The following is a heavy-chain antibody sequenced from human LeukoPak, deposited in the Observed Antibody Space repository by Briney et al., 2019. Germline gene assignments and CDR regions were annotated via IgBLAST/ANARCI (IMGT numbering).Heavy chain of an antibody. CDR2: MYSGGST. J-gene: IGHJ5*02. Sequence: GGSLRLSCAVSGFIVSGDYMSWVRQAPGKGLEWVSVMYSGGSTYYADSVKGRFTISRDNSKNMLFLQMNGLRVEDTAMYYCVRHDWFDPWGQGTLVTVSS. CDR3: VRHDWFDP. CDR1: GFIVSGDY. V-gene: IGHV3-66*04.